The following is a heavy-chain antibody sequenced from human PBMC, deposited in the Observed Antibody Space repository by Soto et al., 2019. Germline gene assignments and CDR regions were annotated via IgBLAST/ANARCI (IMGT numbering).Heavy chain of an antibody. CDR2: IKEDGGVK. CDR1: GFSISYYW. J-gene: IGHJ4*02. D-gene: IGHD6-13*01. Sequence: EVQLVESGGGLVQPGGSLRLSCTASVSGFSISYYWMSWVRQAPGKGLEWVAHIKEDGGVKLYADSVEGRFTISRDNAKKTLYLEMDSLRVEDTAVYFCSSSEHSAVQHWGPGTLVTVSS. CDR3: SSSEHSAVQH. V-gene: IGHV3-7*03.